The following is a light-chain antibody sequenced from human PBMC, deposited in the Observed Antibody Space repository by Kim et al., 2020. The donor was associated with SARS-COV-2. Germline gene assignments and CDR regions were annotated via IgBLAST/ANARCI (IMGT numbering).Light chain of an antibody. CDR1: QSISSY. J-gene: IGKJ2*01. V-gene: IGKV1-39*01. CDR3: QQRYSTPQMDT. CDR2: AAS. Sequence: SVGDRVTSTCRASQSISSYLNCYQQKPGRAPKLLIYAASSLQSGVPSMFSGSGSGTDFTLTISSLQPGDSATYYCQQRYSTPQMDTFGQGTKLEI.